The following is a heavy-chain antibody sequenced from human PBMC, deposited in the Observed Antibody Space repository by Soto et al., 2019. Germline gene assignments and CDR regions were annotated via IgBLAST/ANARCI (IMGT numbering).Heavy chain of an antibody. CDR3: AKKGFDYYYGMDV. J-gene: IGHJ6*02. CDR2: ISGSGGST. Sequence: GGSLRLSCAASGFTFSSYAMSWVRQAPGKGLEWVSAISGSGGSTYYADSVKGRFTISRDNSKNTLYLQMNSLRAEDTTVYYCAKKGFDYYYGMDVWGQGTTVTVSS. D-gene: IGHD2-15*01. CDR1: GFTFSSYA. V-gene: IGHV3-23*01.